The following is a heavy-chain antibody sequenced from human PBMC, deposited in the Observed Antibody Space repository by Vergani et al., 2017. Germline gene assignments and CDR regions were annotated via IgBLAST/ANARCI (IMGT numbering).Heavy chain of an antibody. Sequence: EVPLVESGGGLVQTGGSLRLSCAASGFTVSSNYMSWVRQAPGQGLEWVVVIYSGGSTYYADYVKGRFTISRDKSKNTLYLQMNSLRAEDTAVYYCVLAAAGRVYFDYWGQGTLVTVSS. CDR3: VLAAAGRVYFDY. J-gene: IGHJ4*02. CDR2: IYSGGST. V-gene: IGHV3-66*01. CDR1: GFTVSSNY. D-gene: IGHD6-13*01.